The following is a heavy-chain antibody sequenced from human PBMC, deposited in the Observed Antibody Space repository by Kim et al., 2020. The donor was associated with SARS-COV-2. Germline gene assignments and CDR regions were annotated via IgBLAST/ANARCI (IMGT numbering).Heavy chain of an antibody. V-gene: IGHV3-48*03. CDR2: ISSSGSTI. Sequence: GGSLRLSCAASGFTFSSYEMNWVRQAPGKGLEWVSYISSSGSTIYYADSVKGRFTISRDNAKNSLYLQMNSLRAEDTAVYYCARDEAQLVLRGMDVWGQGTTVTVSS. J-gene: IGHJ6*02. CDR3: ARDEAQLVLRGMDV. CDR1: GFTFSSYE. D-gene: IGHD6-13*01.